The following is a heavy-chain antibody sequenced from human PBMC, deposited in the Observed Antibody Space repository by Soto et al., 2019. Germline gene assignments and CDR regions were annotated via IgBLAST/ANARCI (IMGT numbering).Heavy chain of an antibody. D-gene: IGHD2-15*01. CDR1: GFTVSSKY. CDR3: ARDDVLCDGGRCYGVPLAV. J-gene: IGHJ6*04. Sequence: GGSLRLACAASGFTVSSKYMSWVRQAPGKGLEWVSLIQSGGPTYYADSVKGRFTISRDTSENTLHLQMDSLRAEDTAVYYCARDDVLCDGGRCYGVPLAVWGKGTTVTVSS. CDR2: IQSGGPT. V-gene: IGHV3-66*01.